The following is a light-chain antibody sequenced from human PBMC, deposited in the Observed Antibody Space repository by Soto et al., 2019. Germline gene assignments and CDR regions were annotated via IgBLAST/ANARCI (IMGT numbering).Light chain of an antibody. V-gene: IGKV1-39*01. Sequence: DIQMTQSPSPLSASVGDGVTIPCRASQSIGISLNWYQQKPGKAPRLLIYAASRLQSGVPARFSGSGAETDFTLTITSLQPEDFGIYYCQQSYATVRTFGGGTKVDIK. CDR1: QSIGIS. CDR3: QQSYATVRT. CDR2: AAS. J-gene: IGKJ4*01.